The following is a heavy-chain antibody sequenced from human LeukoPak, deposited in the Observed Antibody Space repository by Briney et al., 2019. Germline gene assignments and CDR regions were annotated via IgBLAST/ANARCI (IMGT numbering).Heavy chain of an antibody. CDR3: ARAGYGDFDY. J-gene: IGHJ4*02. CDR1: GGSFSGYY. Sequence: PSETLSLTCAVYGGSFSGYYWSWIRQPPGKGLEWIGYIYYSGSTNYNPSLKSRVTISVDTSKNQFSLKLSSVTAADTAVYYCARAGYGDFDYWGQGTLVTVSS. CDR2: IYYSGST. V-gene: IGHV4-59*01. D-gene: IGHD4-17*01.